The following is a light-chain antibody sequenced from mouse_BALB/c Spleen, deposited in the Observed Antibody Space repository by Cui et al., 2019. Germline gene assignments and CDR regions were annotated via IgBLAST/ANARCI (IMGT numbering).Light chain of an antibody. CDR3: QQWSSNPWT. Sequence: QIVLTQSQAHMSASPGEKVTLTCSASSSVSYMYWYQQKPRSSPKPWIYLTSNLASGVPARFSGSGSGTSYSLTISSMEAEDAATYYCQQWSSNPWTFGGGTKLEIK. J-gene: IGKJ1*01. CDR2: LTS. CDR1: SSVSY. V-gene: IGKV4-68*01.